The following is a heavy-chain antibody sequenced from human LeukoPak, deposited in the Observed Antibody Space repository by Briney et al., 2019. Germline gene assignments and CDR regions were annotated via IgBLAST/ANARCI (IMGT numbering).Heavy chain of an antibody. J-gene: IGHJ4*02. V-gene: IGHV4-39*01. D-gene: IGHD3-3*01. Sequence: SSETLSLTCTVSGGSIRSSYYYWGWIRQPPGKGLEWIGEINHSGSTNYNPSLKSRVTISVDTSKNQFSLKLSSVTAADTAVYYCARQGYYDFWSAYYFDYWGQGTLVTVSS. CDR3: ARQGYYDFWSAYYFDY. CDR1: GGSIRSSYYY. CDR2: INHSGST.